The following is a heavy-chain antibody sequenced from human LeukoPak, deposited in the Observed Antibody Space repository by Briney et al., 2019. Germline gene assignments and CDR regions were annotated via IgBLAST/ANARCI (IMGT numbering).Heavy chain of an antibody. CDR1: GFTFSNYW. CDR3: ARVQVVVTGVFDYFDC. CDR2: IHPDGSDK. J-gene: IGHJ4*02. V-gene: IGHV3-7*01. Sequence: QSGGSLRLSCSASGFTFSNYWMRWIRQAPGKGLEWVANIHPDGSDKYYADSVKGRFTVSRDNAKNSLYLQMNSLRAEDTAVYYCARVQVVVTGVFDYFDCWGQGTLVTVSS. D-gene: IGHD2-2*01.